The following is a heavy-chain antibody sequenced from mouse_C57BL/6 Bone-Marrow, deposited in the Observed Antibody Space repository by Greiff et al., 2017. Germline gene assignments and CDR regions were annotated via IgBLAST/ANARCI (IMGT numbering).Heavy chain of an antibody. CDR2: IYPGSGNT. CDR1: GYTFTDYY. CDR3: ARWHYYGSSYIYYAMDY. Sequence: VQLVESGPELVKPGASVKISCKASGYTFTDYYINWVKQRPGQGLEWIGWIYPGSGNTKYNEKFKGKAALTVDTSSSTAYMQLSSLTSEDSAVYFCARWHYYGSSYIYYAMDYWGQGTSVTVSS. D-gene: IGHD1-1*01. V-gene: IGHV1-84*01. J-gene: IGHJ4*01.